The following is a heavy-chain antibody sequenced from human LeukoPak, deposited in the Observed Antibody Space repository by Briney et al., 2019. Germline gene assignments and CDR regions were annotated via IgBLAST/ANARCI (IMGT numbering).Heavy chain of an antibody. V-gene: IGHV4-59*01. CDR2: IYYSGSN. D-gene: IGHD2-2*01. Sequence: SETLSLTCTVSGGSISSYYWSWIRQPPGKGLEWIGYIYYSGSNNYNPSLKSRVTISVDTSKNQFSLKLSSVTAADTAVYYCARDVGYYCSSTSCYSANWFDPWGQGTLVTVSS. CDR1: GGSISSYY. CDR3: ARDVGYYCSSTSCYSANWFDP. J-gene: IGHJ5*02.